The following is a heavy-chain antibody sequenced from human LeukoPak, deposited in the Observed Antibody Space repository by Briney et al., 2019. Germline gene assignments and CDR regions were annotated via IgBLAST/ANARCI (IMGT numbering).Heavy chain of an antibody. D-gene: IGHD5-24*01. CDR1: GVSIRSSY. CDR3: ARVDGRDGNNYDYYYYMDV. Sequence: PSETLCLTCAVSGVSIRSSYWSWIRQPPGKGLEWVGHFYYSVSTNYNPSLESRVTISVDTSKNKFSLKLSSVSAADTDVYYCARVDGRDGNNYDYYYYMDVWGKGTTVTVSS. J-gene: IGHJ6*03. CDR2: FYYSVST. V-gene: IGHV4-59*01.